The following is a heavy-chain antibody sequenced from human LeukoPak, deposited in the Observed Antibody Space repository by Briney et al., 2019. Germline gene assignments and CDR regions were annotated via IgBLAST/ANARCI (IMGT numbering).Heavy chain of an antibody. CDR1: GGSISSYY. Sequence: SETLSLTCTVSGGSISSYYWSWIRQPPGKGLEWIGYIYYSGSTNYNPSLKSRVTISVGTSKNQFSLKLSSVTAADTAVYYCARTDGYKPNYYFDYWGQGTLVTVSS. CDR2: IYYSGST. V-gene: IGHV4-59*01. D-gene: IGHD5-24*01. CDR3: ARTDGYKPNYYFDY. J-gene: IGHJ4*02.